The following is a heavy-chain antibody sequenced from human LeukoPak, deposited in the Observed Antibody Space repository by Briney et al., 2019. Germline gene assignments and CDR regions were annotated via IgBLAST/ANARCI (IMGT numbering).Heavy chain of an antibody. D-gene: IGHD3-22*01. CDR2: ISGSGGDT. V-gene: IGHV3-23*01. CDR1: GFTFSNFP. CDR3: AKVLGPDSRCYYYYGMEV. Sequence: GGSLRLSCAASGFTFSNFPMTWVRQAPGKGLEAFSSISGSGGDTYYKDSVKGRFTISRDNSKNTLYLQMNSLRAEDTAVYYCAKVLGPDSRCYYYYGMEVWGQGNTVNVSS. J-gene: IGHJ6*02.